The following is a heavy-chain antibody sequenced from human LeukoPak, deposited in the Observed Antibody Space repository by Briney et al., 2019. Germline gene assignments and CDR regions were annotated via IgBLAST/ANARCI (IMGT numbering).Heavy chain of an antibody. V-gene: IGHV4-39*01. D-gene: IGHD3-22*01. J-gene: IGHJ4*02. CDR1: GGSISSSSYY. CDR3: ASLDDSSGHYYERFDY. CDR2: IYYSGST. Sequence: PSETLSLTCTVSGGSISSSSYYWGWIRQPPGKGLEWIGSIYYSGSTYYNPSLKSRVTISVDTSKNQFSLKLSSVTAADTAVYYCASLDDSSGHYYERFDYWGQGTLVTVSS.